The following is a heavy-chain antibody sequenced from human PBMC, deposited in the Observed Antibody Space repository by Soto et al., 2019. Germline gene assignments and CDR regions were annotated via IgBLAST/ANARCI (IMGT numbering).Heavy chain of an antibody. CDR1: GFTVSSNY. Sequence: GGSLRLSCAASGFTVSSNYMSWVRQAPGKGLEWVSSISSSSSYIYYADSVKGRFTISRDNAKNSLYLQMNSLRAEDTAVYYCARDREQYSSGWYYYYYGMDVWGQGTTVTVSS. CDR3: ARDREQYSSGWYYYYYGMDV. CDR2: ISSSSSYI. D-gene: IGHD6-19*01. J-gene: IGHJ6*02. V-gene: IGHV3-21*01.